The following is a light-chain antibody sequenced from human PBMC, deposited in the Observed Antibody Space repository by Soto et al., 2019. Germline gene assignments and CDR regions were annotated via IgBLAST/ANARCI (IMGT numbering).Light chain of an antibody. CDR3: CSYAGDLAL. V-gene: IGLV2-11*01. CDR2: DVS. Sequence: QSVLTQPRSVSGSPGQSVAISCTGTSSDVGGYDFVSWYQQHPGKAPKLMISDVSKRPSGVPDRFSGSKSGNTASLTISGLQAEDEADYYCCSYAGDLALFGGGTKVTLL. CDR1: SSDVGGYDF. J-gene: IGLJ2*01.